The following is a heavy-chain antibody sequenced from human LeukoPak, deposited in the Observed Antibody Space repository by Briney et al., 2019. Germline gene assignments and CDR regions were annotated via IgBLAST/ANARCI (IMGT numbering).Heavy chain of an antibody. CDR3: ARLPYSGYGGGRVY. J-gene: IGHJ4*02. D-gene: IGHD5-12*01. V-gene: IGHV3-30*02. CDR2: IRYDGSNK. CDR1: GFTFSSYC. Sequence: PGGSLRLSCAASGFTFSSYCMHWVRQAPGKGLEWVAFIRYDGSNKYYADSVKGRFTISRDNAKNSLYLQMNSLRAEDTAIYYCARLPYSGYGGGRVYWGQGTLVTVSS.